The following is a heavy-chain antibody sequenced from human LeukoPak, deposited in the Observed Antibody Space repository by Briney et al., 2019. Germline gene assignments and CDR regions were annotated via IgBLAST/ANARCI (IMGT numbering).Heavy chain of an antibody. CDR3: ARESIVVVVAAYFDY. J-gene: IGHJ4*02. CDR2: IYHSGST. V-gene: IGHV4-38-2*02. Sequence: SETLSLTCTVSNYSISSGSYWGWIRQPPGKGLEWIGSIYHSGSTYYNPSLKSRVTISVDTSKNQFSLKLSSVTAADTAVYYCARESIVVVVAAYFDYWGQGTLVTVSS. D-gene: IGHD2-15*01. CDR1: NYSISSGSY.